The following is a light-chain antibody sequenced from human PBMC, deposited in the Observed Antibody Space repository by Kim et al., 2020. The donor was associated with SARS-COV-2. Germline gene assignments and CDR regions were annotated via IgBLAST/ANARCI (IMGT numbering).Light chain of an antibody. J-gene: IGKJ1*01. Sequence: TLSCRASESVRTGGSVDSSYLAWYQQKPGQAPRLLIYGASRRATGVPGRFSGSGSGTDFTLTISRLEPEDFAMYYCQQYSHSPRTFGQGTKVDIK. CDR1: ESVRTGGSVDSSY. CDR3: QQYSHSPRT. V-gene: IGKV3-20*01. CDR2: GAS.